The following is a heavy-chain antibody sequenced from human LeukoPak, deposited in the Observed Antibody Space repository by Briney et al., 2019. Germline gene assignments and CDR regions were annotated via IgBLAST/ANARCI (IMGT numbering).Heavy chain of an antibody. Sequence: NPGGSLRLSCAASGFTFSSYRMNWVRQAPGKGLEWVSSISSSSSYIYYADSVKGRFTISRDNAKNSLYLQMNSLRAEDTAVYYCARDLMGLWFGGPDYWGQGTLVTVSS. CDR2: ISSSSSYI. CDR3: ARDLMGLWFGGPDY. J-gene: IGHJ4*02. CDR1: GFTFSSYR. D-gene: IGHD3-10*01. V-gene: IGHV3-21*01.